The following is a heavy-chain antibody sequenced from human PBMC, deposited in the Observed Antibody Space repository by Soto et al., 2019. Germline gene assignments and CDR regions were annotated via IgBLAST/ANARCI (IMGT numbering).Heavy chain of an antibody. CDR1: GFTFSSYA. D-gene: IGHD5-18*01. CDR2: ICCNGSNK. CDR3: AKDYGVELWYEYYFDY. V-gene: IGHV3-64*01. Sequence: PGGSLRLSCAASGFTFSSYAMHWVRQAPGKGLEYVAVICCNGSNKYYANSVKGRFTISRDNSKNTLYLQMNSLRAEDTAVYYSAKDYGVELWYEYYFDYWGQGTLVTVSS. J-gene: IGHJ4*02.